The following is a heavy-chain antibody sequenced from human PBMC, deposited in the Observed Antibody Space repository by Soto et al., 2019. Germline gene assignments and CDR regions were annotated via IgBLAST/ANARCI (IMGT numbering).Heavy chain of an antibody. CDR2: IYYSGST. V-gene: IGHV4-59*01. Sequence: ETLSLTCTVSGGSISSYYWSWIRQPPGKGLEWIGYIYYSGSTNYNPSLKSRVTISVDTSKNQFSLKLSSVTAADTAVYYCARAYSYGLTFDYWGQGTLVTVSS. CDR1: GGSISSYY. J-gene: IGHJ4*02. D-gene: IGHD5-18*01. CDR3: ARAYSYGLTFDY.